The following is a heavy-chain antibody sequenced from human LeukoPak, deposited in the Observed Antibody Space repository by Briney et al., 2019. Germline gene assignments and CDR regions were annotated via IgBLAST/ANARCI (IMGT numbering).Heavy chain of an antibody. CDR1: GFTFSSYS. J-gene: IGHJ6*02. CDR3: ARGEQQLVPYYYYGMDV. V-gene: IGHV3-21*01. Sequence: GGSLRLSCAASGFTFSSYSMNWVRQAPGKGLEWVSSISSSSSYIYYADSVKGRFTISRDNAKNSLYLQMNSLRAEDTAVYYCARGEQQLVPYYYYGMDVWGQGTAVTVSS. D-gene: IGHD6-13*01. CDR2: ISSSSSYI.